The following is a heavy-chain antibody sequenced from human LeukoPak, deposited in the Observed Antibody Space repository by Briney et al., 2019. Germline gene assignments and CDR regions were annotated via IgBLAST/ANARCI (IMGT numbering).Heavy chain of an antibody. V-gene: IGHV3-33*06. CDR1: GFTFSSYG. CDR2: IWYDGSNK. Sequence: GGSLRLSCAASGFTFSSYGMHWGRQGPGKGLGWVAVIWYDGSNKYYADSVKGRFTISRDNSKNTLYLQMNSLRAEDTAVYYCAKELVGATNGAFDYWGQGTLVTVSS. J-gene: IGHJ4*02. D-gene: IGHD1-26*01. CDR3: AKELVGATNGAFDY.